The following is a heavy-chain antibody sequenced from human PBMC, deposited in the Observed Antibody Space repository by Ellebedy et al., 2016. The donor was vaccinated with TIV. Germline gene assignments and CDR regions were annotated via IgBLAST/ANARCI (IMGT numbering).Heavy chain of an antibody. CDR3: TTSSHDLVDY. Sequence: PGGSLRLSCAASGFTFSSYWMHWVRQAPGKGLVWVSRINSDGSSTDYADSVKGRFTISRDNAKNTLYLQMTSLKTEDTAVYYCTTSSHDLVDYWGQGVLVTVSS. D-gene: IGHD1-14*01. J-gene: IGHJ4*02. CDR1: GFTFSSYW. CDR2: INSDGSST. V-gene: IGHV3-74*01.